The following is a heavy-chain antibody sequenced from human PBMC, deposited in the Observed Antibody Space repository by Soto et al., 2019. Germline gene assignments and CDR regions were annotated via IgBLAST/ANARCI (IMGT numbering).Heavy chain of an antibody. D-gene: IGHD6-13*01. V-gene: IGHV3-74*01. J-gene: IGHJ4*02. Sequence: GGSLRLSCAASGLTFSVYWIHWVRQAPGKGLVWVSRTNGDGSTTSYADSVKGRFAISRDNAKHTLYLQMNSLRAEGTAVYYCARGFSSSWYVVYWGQGTLVTVSS. CDR2: TNGDGSTT. CDR1: GLTFSVYW. CDR3: ARGFSSSWYVVY.